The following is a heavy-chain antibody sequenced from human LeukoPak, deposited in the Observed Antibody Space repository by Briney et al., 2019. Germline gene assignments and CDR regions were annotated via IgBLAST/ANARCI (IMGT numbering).Heavy chain of an antibody. D-gene: IGHD3-22*01. J-gene: IGHJ4*02. CDR1: GFTFSNYA. CDR3: AKVGAGITMIVVVINYFDY. CDR2: ISGSGGST. Sequence: GGSLRLSCAASGFTFSNYAMSWVRQAPGKGLEWVSAISGSGGSTYYADSVKGRFTISRDNSKNALYLQMNSLRAEDTAVYYCAKVGAGITMIVVVINYFDYWGQGTLVTVSS. V-gene: IGHV3-23*01.